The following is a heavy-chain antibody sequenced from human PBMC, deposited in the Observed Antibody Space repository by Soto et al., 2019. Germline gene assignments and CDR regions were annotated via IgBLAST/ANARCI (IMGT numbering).Heavy chain of an antibody. CDR3: GRRMVTTDTYNY. J-gene: IGHJ4*02. D-gene: IGHD4-17*01. CDR1: GGSMISYS. Sequence: SETLSLTGTVSGGSMISYSWSWIRQPPGRGLEWIGFVYYAGSTKYSPSLDSGVTISVDSSKNQFALTVTSVAAAETAVVCCGRRMVTTDTYNYCGQGTLGSVFS. V-gene: IGHV4-59*08. CDR2: VYYAGST.